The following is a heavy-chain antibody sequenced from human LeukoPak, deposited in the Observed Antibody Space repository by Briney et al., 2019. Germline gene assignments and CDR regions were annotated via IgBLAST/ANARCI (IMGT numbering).Heavy chain of an antibody. CDR2: ISSSSSYI. CDR1: GFTFSSYG. Sequence: GGSLRLSCAASGFTFSSYGMNWVRQAPGKGLEWVSSISSSSSYIYYADSVKGRFTISRDNAKNSLYLQMNSLRAEDTAVYYCARGGYSYGYRDYWGQGTLVTVSS. V-gene: IGHV3-21*01. J-gene: IGHJ4*02. CDR3: ARGGYSYGYRDY. D-gene: IGHD5-18*01.